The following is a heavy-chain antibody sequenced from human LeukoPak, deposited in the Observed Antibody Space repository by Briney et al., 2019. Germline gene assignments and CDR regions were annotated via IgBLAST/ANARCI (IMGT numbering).Heavy chain of an antibody. V-gene: IGHV3-30*02. CDR2: IRYDVSNK. CDR3: AKNTWELGGSADY. J-gene: IGHJ4*02. CDR1: GFTFSNYG. D-gene: IGHD1-26*01. Sequence: PGGSLRLSCAASGFTFSNYGMHWVRQAPGEGLEWVAFIRYDVSNKYYADSVKGRFTISRDNSKNTLYLQMNSLRAEDTAVYYCAKNTWELGGSADYWGQGTLVTVSS.